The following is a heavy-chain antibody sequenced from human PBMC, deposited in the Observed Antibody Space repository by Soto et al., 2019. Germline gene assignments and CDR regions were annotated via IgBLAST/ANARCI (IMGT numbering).Heavy chain of an antibody. D-gene: IGHD3-16*01. CDR3: ANTQDRGGRTTFIY. CDR2: INWKSDI. Sequence: SLRLPCAVSGYTFVTNAMHWVRQGREKDVATGSGINWKSDIGNADNVKGRFTISRDNAENSLSLQRNCQRAEDTALYCCANTQDRGGRTTFIYWGQGTQVTVSS. CDR1: GYTFVTNA. V-gene: IGHV3-9*01. J-gene: IGHJ4*02.